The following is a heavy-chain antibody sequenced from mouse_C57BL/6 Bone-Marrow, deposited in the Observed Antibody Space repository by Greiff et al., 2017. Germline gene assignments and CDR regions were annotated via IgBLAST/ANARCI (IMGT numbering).Heavy chain of an antibody. CDR2: ISSGGSYT. CDR1: GFTFSSYG. D-gene: IGHD1-1*01. J-gene: IGHJ3*01. V-gene: IGHV5-6*01. CDR3: ARHRDYLFAY. Sequence: EVQRVESGGDLVKPGGSLKLSCAASGFTFSSYGMSWVRQTPDKRLEWVATISSGGSYTYYPDSVKGRFTISRDNAKNTLYLQMSSLKSEDTAMYYCARHRDYLFAYWGQGTLVTVSA.